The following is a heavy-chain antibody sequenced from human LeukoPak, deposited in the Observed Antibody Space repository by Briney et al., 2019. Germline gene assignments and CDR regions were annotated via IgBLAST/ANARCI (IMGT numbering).Heavy chain of an antibody. CDR3: ARRSVAARPGANYYYYMDV. CDR1: GYSFTSYW. V-gene: IGHV5-51*01. Sequence: GESLKISCKGSGYSFTSYWIGWVRQMPGKGLGWMGIIYPGDSDTRYSSSFQGQVTISADKSISTAYLQWSSLKASDTAMYYCARRSVAARPGANYYYYMDVWGKGTTVTVSS. J-gene: IGHJ6*03. CDR2: IYPGDSDT. D-gene: IGHD6-6*01.